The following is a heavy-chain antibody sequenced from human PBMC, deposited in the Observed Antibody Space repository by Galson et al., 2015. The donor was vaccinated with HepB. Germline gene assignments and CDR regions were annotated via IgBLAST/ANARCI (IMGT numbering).Heavy chain of an antibody. J-gene: IGHJ4*02. V-gene: IGHV6-1*01. CDR3: ARAYCGVDCSYFDY. D-gene: IGHD2-21*01. CDR1: GDSVSRNSAS. CDR2: TYYRSKWYN. Sequence: CAISGDSVSRNSASWNWIRQSPSRGLEWLGRTYYRSKWYNDYAVSVKSRISIIRDTSKNQFSLQLNSVTPEDTAVYYCARAYCGVDCSYFDYWGQGTLVTVSP.